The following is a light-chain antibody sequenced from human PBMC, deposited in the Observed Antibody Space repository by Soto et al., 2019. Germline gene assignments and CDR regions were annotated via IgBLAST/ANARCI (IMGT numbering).Light chain of an antibody. Sequence: QSALTQPPSASGSPGQSVTISCTGSSSDVGGYDYVSWYQLHPGKAPKLMIYEVSKRPSGVPDRFSGSKSGNTASLTVSGLQAEDEADYYCSSYAGYNNYVFGTGTKVTVL. V-gene: IGLV2-8*01. CDR2: EVS. CDR3: SSYAGYNNYV. CDR1: SSDVGGYDY. J-gene: IGLJ1*01.